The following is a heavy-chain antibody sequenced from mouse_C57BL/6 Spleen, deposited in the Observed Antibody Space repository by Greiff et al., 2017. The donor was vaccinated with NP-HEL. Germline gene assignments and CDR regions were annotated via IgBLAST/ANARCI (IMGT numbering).Heavy chain of an antibody. V-gene: IGHV1-19*01. Sequence: EVQLQQSGPVLVKPGASVKMSCKASGYTFTDYYMNWVKQSHGKSLEWIGVINPYNGGTSYNQKFKGKATLTVDKSSSTAYMELNSLTSEDSAVYYCARQYHAMDYWGQGTSVTVSS. J-gene: IGHJ4*01. CDR1: GYTFTDYY. D-gene: IGHD2-10*02. CDR2: INPYNGGT. CDR3: ARQYHAMDY.